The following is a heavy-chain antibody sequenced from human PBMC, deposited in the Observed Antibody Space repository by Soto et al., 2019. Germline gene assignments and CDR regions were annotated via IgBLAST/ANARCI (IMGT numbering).Heavy chain of an antibody. CDR2: ISYDGSNK. Sequence: QVQLVESGGGVVQPGRSLRLSCAASGFTFSSYGMHWVRQAPGKGLAWVAVISYDGSNKYYADSVKGRFTISRDNSKNTRYLQMNSLRAEDTAVYYCEKDLESPRRGYSYGTKDYWGQGTLVTVSS. V-gene: IGHV3-30*18. CDR1: GFTFSSYG. J-gene: IGHJ4*02. CDR3: EKDLESPRRGYSYGTKDY. D-gene: IGHD5-18*01.